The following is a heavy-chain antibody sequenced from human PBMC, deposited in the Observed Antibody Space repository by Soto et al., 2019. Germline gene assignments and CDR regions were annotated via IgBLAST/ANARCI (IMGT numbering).Heavy chain of an antibody. CDR1: GGSISSGDYY. D-gene: IGHD3-22*01. CDR3: ARELHYYDSSGYYYGYFQH. J-gene: IGHJ1*01. V-gene: IGHV4-30-4*01. CDR2: IYYSGST. Sequence: QVQLQESGPGLVKPSQTLSLTCTVSGGSISSGDYYWSWIRQPPGKGLEWIGYIYYSGSTYYNPSRKSRVTISVDTSKYQFSLKLSSVTAAYTAVYYCARELHYYDSSGYYYGYFQHWGQGTLVTVSS.